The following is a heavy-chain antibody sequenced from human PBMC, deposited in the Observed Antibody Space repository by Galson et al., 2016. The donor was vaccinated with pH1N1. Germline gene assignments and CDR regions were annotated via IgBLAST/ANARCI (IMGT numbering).Heavy chain of an antibody. D-gene: IGHD6-19*01. V-gene: IGHV3-48*03. J-gene: IGHJ4*02. CDR2: ISRSNSTI. Sequence: SLRLSCAASGFAFSSYEMNWVRQAPGKGLEWVSHISRSNSTIHYADSVKGRFTVSRDNAKNSLYLQMNSLRAEDTAVYYCARPAEQQWLVILPFGYWGQGILVTVSS. CDR3: ARPAEQQWLVILPFGY. CDR1: GFAFSSYE.